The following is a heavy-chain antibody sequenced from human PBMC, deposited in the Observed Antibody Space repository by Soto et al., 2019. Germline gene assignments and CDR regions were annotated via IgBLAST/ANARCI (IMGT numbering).Heavy chain of an antibody. CDR3: ARQYCRHGTCYFDY. CDR1: GYTFTDYY. J-gene: IGHJ4*02. Sequence: ASVKVSCKTSGYTFTDYYIHRVRQAPGQGLEWMGWINPKSGGTDYAQNFQGRVTMTRDTSISTAYTELSRLRSDDTAVYYCARQYCRHGTCYFDYWGQGTLVTVSS. V-gene: IGHV1-2*02. CDR2: INPKSGGT. D-gene: IGHD2-15*01.